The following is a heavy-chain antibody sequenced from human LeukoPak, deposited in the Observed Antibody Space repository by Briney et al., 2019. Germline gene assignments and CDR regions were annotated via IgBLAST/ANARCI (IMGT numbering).Heavy chain of an antibody. D-gene: IGHD3-3*01. CDR1: GFTFSSYW. CDR3: ARAYDFWSGYLYNWFDP. Sequence: GGSLRLPCAASGFTFSSYWMHWVRQAPGKGLVWVSRINSDGSSTSYADSVKGRFTISRDNAKNTLYLQMNSLRAEDTAVYYCARAYDFWSGYLYNWFDPWGQGTLVTVSS. CDR2: INSDGSST. J-gene: IGHJ5*02. V-gene: IGHV3-74*01.